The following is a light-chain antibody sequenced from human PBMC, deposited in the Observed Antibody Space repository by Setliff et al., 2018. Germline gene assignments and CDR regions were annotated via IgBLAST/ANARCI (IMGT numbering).Light chain of an antibody. CDR1: STNIGSNT. CDR3: AAWDDSLNGYV. V-gene: IGLV1-44*01. J-gene: IGLJ1*01. Sequence: QSALTQPPSASGTPGQRVTISCSGSSTNIGSNTVNGYQQLPGTAPKLLIYRNNQRPSGVPDRFSGSKSGTSASLAISGLQSEDEADYYCAAWDDSLNGYVFGTGTKVTVL. CDR2: RNN.